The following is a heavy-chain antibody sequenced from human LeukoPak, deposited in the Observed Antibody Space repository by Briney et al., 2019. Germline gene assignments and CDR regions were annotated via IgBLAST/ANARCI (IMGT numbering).Heavy chain of an antibody. D-gene: IGHD3-22*01. Sequence: SETLSLTCTVSGGSISRYYWSWIRQPPGKGLEWIGYIYYSGSTNYNPSLKSRVTISVDTSKNQFSLKLSSVTAADTAVYYCARGEFTMIVPFDYWGQGTLVTVSS. J-gene: IGHJ4*02. V-gene: IGHV4-59*01. CDR3: ARGEFTMIVPFDY. CDR2: IYYSGST. CDR1: GGSISRYY.